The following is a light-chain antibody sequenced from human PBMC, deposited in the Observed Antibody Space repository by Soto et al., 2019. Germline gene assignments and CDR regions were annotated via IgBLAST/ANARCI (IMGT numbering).Light chain of an antibody. Sequence: QSVLTQPPSVSAAPGQTVTISCSGSSSNIGNNYVSWYQQLPGTAPKLLIYDNNKRPSGIPDRFSGSKSGTSATLGITGLQTGDEADYYCGTWGSSLNAVFGGGTKLTVL. V-gene: IGLV1-51*01. CDR2: DNN. CDR3: GTWGSSLNAV. J-gene: IGLJ2*01. CDR1: SSNIGNNY.